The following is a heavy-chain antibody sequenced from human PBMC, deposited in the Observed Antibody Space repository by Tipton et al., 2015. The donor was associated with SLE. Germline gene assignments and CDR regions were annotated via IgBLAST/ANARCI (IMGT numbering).Heavy chain of an antibody. CDR3: VRLRSKVLIDY. Sequence: TLSLTCSVSGGSITSSDFSWGGIRQPPGEGLESIGSIYYSGSPSYNPSLRSRVTISVDTSRNQLSLELNSVTAADTAVYYCVRLRSKVLIDYWGQGTLVTVSS. V-gene: IGHV4-39*07. D-gene: IGHD2-8*01. CDR2: IYYSGSP. J-gene: IGHJ4*02. CDR1: GGSITSSDFS.